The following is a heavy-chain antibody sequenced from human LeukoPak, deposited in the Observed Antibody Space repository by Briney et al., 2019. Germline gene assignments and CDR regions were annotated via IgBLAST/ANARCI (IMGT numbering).Heavy chain of an antibody. J-gene: IGHJ4*02. D-gene: IGHD6-13*01. CDR2: ISYDGSNK. V-gene: IGHV3-30-3*01. CDR1: GFTFSSYA. Sequence: GRSLRLSCAASGFTFSSYAMHRVRQAPGKGLEWVAVISYDGSNKYYADSVKGRFTISRDNSKNTLYLQMNSLRAEDTAVYYCAKDPGYSSSWSYPYFDYWGQGTLVTVSS. CDR3: AKDPGYSSSWSYPYFDY.